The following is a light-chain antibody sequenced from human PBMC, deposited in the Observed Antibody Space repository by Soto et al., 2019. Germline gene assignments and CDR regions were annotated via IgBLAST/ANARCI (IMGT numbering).Light chain of an antibody. CDR1: SSAVGSYNV. CDR2: EVS. V-gene: IGLV2-23*02. Sequence: QSALTQPASVSGSPGQSITISCTGTSSAVGSYNVVSWYQQHPGKAPKLLIYEVSKRPSGVSDRFSGSKSGNTASLTISGLQAEDEADYNCCSYAGSSSAYVFGTGTKLTVL. CDR3: CSYAGSSSAYV. J-gene: IGLJ1*01.